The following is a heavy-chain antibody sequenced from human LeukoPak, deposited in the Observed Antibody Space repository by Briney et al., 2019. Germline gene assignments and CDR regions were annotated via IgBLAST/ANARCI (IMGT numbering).Heavy chain of an antibody. D-gene: IGHD3-3*01. V-gene: IGHV3-11*01. CDR1: GFTFSDYY. Sequence: GGSLRLSCADSGFTFSDYYMSWIRQAPGKGLEWVSYAGSSGSPMNYADAVKGRFTISKDNAKNSLYLQINSLRAEDTAMYYCARTGFDLWSGYYGARYFFDYWGQGTLVTVSS. CDR2: AGSSGSPM. CDR3: ARTGFDLWSGYYGARYFFDY. J-gene: IGHJ4*02.